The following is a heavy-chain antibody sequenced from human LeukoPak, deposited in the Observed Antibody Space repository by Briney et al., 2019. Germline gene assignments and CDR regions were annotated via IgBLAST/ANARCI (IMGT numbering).Heavy chain of an antibody. D-gene: IGHD3-16*01. Sequence: SETLSLTCTVSGGSISGYYWSWIRQPPGKGLEWIGYIYTSGSTNYNPSLKSRVTISVDTSKNQFSLKLSSVTAADTAVYYCARMRGTRLDYWGQGTLVTVSS. J-gene: IGHJ4*02. V-gene: IGHV4-4*09. CDR3: ARMRGTRLDY. CDR2: IYTSGST. CDR1: GGSISGYY.